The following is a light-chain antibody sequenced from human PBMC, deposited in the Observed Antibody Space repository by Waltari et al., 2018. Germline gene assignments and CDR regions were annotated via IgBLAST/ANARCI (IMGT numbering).Light chain of an antibody. Sequence: DIQMIQSPSSLSASVGDRVTITSRASQSISSYLNWYQQKPGKAPKLLIYAASSLQSGVPSRFSGSGSGTDFTLTISSLQPEDFATYYCQQSYSTPLTFGGGTKVEIK. V-gene: IGKV1-39*01. CDR3: QQSYSTPLT. CDR2: AAS. J-gene: IGKJ4*01. CDR1: QSISSY.